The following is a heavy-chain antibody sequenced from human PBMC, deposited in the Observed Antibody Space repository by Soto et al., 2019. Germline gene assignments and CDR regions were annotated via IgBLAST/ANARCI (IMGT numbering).Heavy chain of an antibody. CDR2: INAGNGNT. CDR3: ARQHCGGDCHLDY. V-gene: IGHV1-3*01. J-gene: IGHJ4*02. Sequence: ASVKVSCKASGYTFTSYAMHWVRQAPGQRLEWMGWINAGNGNTKYSQKFQGRVTITRDTSASTAYMELSSLRSEDTAVYYCARQHCGGDCHLDYWGQGTLVTVSS. CDR1: GYTFTSYA. D-gene: IGHD2-21*02.